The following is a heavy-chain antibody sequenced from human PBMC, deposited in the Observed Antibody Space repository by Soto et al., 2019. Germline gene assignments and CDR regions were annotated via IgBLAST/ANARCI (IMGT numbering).Heavy chain of an antibody. D-gene: IGHD5-12*01. CDR3: ARDPRYSGYVDAFDI. CDR1: GFSFSSYW. Sequence: EVQLVESGGGLVQPGGSLRLSCAASGFSFSSYWMSWVRQAPGKGLEWVANIKEDGSEEYYVDSVKGRFTMSRDNDKNSLYLQMNSLRAEDTAVYYCARDPRYSGYVDAFDIWGQGTMVTVSS. J-gene: IGHJ3*02. CDR2: IKEDGSEE. V-gene: IGHV3-7*01.